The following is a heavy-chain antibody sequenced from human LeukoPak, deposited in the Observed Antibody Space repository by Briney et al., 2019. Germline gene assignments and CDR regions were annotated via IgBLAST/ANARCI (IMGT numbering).Heavy chain of an antibody. J-gene: IGHJ4*02. V-gene: IGHV3-48*02. CDR3: ARDPHIAAAGTIFDY. Sequence: PGGSLRLSCVVSGFTFSSCSMNWVRHAPGKGLEWVLYISSSSTTRYYADSVKGRFTISRDNAKNSLYLQMNSLRDEDSAVYYCARDPHIAAAGTIFDYWGQGTLVTVSS. CDR2: ISSSSTTR. D-gene: IGHD6-13*01. CDR1: GFTFSSCS.